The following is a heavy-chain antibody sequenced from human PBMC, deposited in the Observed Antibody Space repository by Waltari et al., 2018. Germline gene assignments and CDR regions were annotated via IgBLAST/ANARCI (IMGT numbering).Heavy chain of an antibody. D-gene: IGHD3-10*01. J-gene: IGHJ5*02. CDR1: GYNFTDYS. CDR3: ATNYYGSGSPNWFDP. CDR2: VDPEDGET. V-gene: IGHV1-69-2*01. Sequence: EVQLVQSGAEVKKPGATVTISCKASGYNFTDYSMHWVQKAPGKGLEWMGRVDPEDGETIYAEKFQGRVTITADTSTDTAYMELSSLRSEDTAVYYCATNYYGSGSPNWFDPWGQGTLVTVSS.